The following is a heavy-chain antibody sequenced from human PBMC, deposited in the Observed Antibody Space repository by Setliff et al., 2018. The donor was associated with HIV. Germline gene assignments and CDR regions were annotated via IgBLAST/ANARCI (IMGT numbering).Heavy chain of an antibody. D-gene: IGHD3-10*01. Sequence: GSVKVSCKASGYTFTGYYMHWVRQAPGQGLEWMGWTNPNSGGTNYAQKFQGWVTMTRDTSISTAYMELSRLRSDDTAVYYCATRDYYGSGSYFSDAFDIWGQGTMVTVSS. J-gene: IGHJ3*02. CDR2: TNPNSGGT. CDR3: ATRDYYGSGSYFSDAFDI. CDR1: GYTFTGYY. V-gene: IGHV1-2*04.